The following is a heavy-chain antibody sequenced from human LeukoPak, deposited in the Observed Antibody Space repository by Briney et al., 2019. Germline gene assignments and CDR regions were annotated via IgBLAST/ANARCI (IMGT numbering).Heavy chain of an antibody. CDR3: AREATGSRSWYRYGPSMFDY. Sequence: SMKVSSKPSGGTFSSYTISGVRQAPGQGLESMGRIIPNLGIGKNAQKDQGRVRFTAAKATSTVYMELSSLRSEDADVYYCAREATGSRSWYRYGPSMFDYWGQGTLVTVSS. CDR1: GGTFSSYT. CDR2: IIPNLGIG. D-gene: IGHD6-13*01. J-gene: IGHJ4*02. V-gene: IGHV1-69*04.